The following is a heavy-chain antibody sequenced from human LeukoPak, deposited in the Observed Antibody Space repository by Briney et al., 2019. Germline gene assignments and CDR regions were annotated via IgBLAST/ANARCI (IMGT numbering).Heavy chain of an antibody. J-gene: IGHJ5*02. V-gene: IGHV4-59*08. CDR3: AKHGDGELVGP. D-gene: IGHD3-10*01. Sequence: SETLSLTCTVSGGSISSYYWSWIRQPPGKGLEWIGYIYYSGSTNYNPSLKSRVTISVDTSKNQFSLKLSSVTAADTAVYYCAKHGDGELVGPWGQGTLVTVSS. CDR1: GGSISSYY. CDR2: IYYSGST.